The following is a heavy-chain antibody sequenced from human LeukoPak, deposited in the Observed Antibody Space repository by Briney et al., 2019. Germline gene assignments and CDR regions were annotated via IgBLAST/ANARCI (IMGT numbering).Heavy chain of an antibody. CDR3: AKDKLEYSSSSADY. CDR2: ISGSGGST. Sequence: GGSLRLSCAASGFTFSSYAMSWVRQAPGKGLEWVSAISGSGGSTYYADSVKGRFTISRDNSKNMLYLQMNSLRAEDTAVYYCAKDKLEYSSSSADYWGQGTLVTVSS. CDR1: GFTFSSYA. V-gene: IGHV3-23*01. D-gene: IGHD6-6*01. J-gene: IGHJ4*02.